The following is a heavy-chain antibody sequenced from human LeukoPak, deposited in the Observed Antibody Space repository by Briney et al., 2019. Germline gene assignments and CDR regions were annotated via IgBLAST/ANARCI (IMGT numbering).Heavy chain of an antibody. V-gene: IGHV4-59*01. CDR2: IHYSGST. D-gene: IGHD3-22*01. CDR3: ARVRDRSSYFYDLDY. Sequence: PSETLSLTCTVSGGSISSYYWIWIRQPPGKGLEWIGCIHYSGSTNYNPSLKSRVTISVDTSKNQFSLKLSSVTAADTAVYYCARVRDRSSYFYDLDYWGQGTLVTVSS. CDR1: GGSISSYY. J-gene: IGHJ4*02.